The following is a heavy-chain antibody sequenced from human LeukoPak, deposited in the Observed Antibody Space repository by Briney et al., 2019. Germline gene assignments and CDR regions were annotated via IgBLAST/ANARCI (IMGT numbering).Heavy chain of an antibody. CDR1: GYTFTSYG. Sequence: ASVKVSCKASGYTFTSYGISWVRQAPGQGLEWMGWISAYNGNTNYAQELQGRVTMTTDTSTSTAYMELRSLRSDDTAVYYCAREWRSSTSWHSYDYYYYMDVWGKGTTVTISS. V-gene: IGHV1-18*01. D-gene: IGHD2-2*01. CDR3: AREWRSSTSWHSYDYYYYMDV. J-gene: IGHJ6*03. CDR2: ISAYNGNT.